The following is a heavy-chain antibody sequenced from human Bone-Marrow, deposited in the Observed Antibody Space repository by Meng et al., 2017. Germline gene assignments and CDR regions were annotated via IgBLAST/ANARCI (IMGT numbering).Heavy chain of an antibody. CDR1: GGTFSSYA. J-gene: IGHJ4*02. Sequence: QGQLVPAGAGGKKPGSSVKVSSKGSGGTFSSYAISWVRQAPGQGLEWMGGIIPIFGTANYAQKFQGRVTITADKSTSTAYMELSSLRSEDTAVYYCARVPYSSSWYLDYWGQGTLVTVSS. D-gene: IGHD6-13*01. CDR2: IIPIFGTA. CDR3: ARVPYSSSWYLDY. V-gene: IGHV1-69*06.